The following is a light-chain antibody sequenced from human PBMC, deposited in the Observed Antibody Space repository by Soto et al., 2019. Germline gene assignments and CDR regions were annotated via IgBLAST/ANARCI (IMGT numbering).Light chain of an antibody. CDR1: QSVSSSY. V-gene: IGKV3-15*01. Sequence: FVLPQSPGTLSFSAGERATLSCRASQSVSSSYLAWYQQKPGQAPRLLIYDASTRATGVPARFSGSGSGTEFTLTISSLQSEDFAVYYCQQYNNWLWTFGQGTKVDIK. CDR2: DAS. J-gene: IGKJ1*01. CDR3: QQYNNWLWT.